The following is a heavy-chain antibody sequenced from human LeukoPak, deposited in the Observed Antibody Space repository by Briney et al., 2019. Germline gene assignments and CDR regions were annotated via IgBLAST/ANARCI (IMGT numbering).Heavy chain of an antibody. CDR2: IYHSGST. J-gene: IGHJ4*02. CDR1: GGSINSSNW. Sequence: PSGTLSLTCAVSGGSINSSNWWSWVRQPPGKGLEWIGEIYHSGSTNYNPSLKSRVTISVDKSKNQFSLKLSSVTAADTAVYYCASEGYYDSSGYYSVSYWGQGTLVTVSS. V-gene: IGHV4-4*02. CDR3: ASEGYYDSSGYYSVSY. D-gene: IGHD3-22*01.